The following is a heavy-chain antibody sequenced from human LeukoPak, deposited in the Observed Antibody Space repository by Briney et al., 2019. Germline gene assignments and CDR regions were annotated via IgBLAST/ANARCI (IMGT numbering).Heavy chain of an antibody. CDR2: IKQDGSEK. J-gene: IGHJ3*02. Sequence: GGSLRLSCVVSGFTFNNYWMTWVRQAPGKGLEWVANIKQDGSEKYYVDSVKGRLTIFRDNAKNLPYLQMNSLRVEDTAVYYCARARIMGGSGAFDIWGQGTMVIVSS. D-gene: IGHD1-26*01. V-gene: IGHV3-7*05. CDR3: ARARIMGGSGAFDI. CDR1: GFTFNNYW.